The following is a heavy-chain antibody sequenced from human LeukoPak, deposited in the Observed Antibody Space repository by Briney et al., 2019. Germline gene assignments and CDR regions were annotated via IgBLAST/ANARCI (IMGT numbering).Heavy chain of an antibody. CDR2: ISTRGGST. D-gene: IGHD2-2*01. J-gene: IGHJ4*02. Sequence: GGSLRLSCAASGFTFDSYAMSWVRRAPGKGLEWVSAISTRGGSTYYADSVKGRLTISRDNSKNTLYLQMNSLRAEDTAVYYCAKGSCGSTSCSFDYWAQGTLVTVSS. CDR1: GFTFDSYA. V-gene: IGHV3-23*01. CDR3: AKGSCGSTSCSFDY.